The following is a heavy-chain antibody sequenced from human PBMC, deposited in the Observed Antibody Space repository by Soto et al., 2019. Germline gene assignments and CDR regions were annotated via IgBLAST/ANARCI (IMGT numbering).Heavy chain of an antibody. Sequence: GGSLRLSCAASGFTFSSYSMNWVRQAPGKGLELVSSISRSSSYIYYADSVKGRFTISRDNAKNSLYLQMNSLRAEDTAVYYCARDPIIAMVRGVINWFDPWGQGTLVTVSS. J-gene: IGHJ5*02. V-gene: IGHV3-21*01. D-gene: IGHD3-10*01. CDR1: GFTFSSYS. CDR3: ARDPIIAMVRGVINWFDP. CDR2: ISRSSSYI.